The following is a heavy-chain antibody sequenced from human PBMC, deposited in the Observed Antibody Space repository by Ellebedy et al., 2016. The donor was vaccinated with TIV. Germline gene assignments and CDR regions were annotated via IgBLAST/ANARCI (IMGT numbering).Heavy chain of an antibody. J-gene: IGHJ3*01. CDR3: ARDHDAFDF. Sequence: SGPTLVKPTETLTLTCSVSGFSLTSPRMGVSWIRQPQGKALEWLSHVFPNDAKSYTTSLKSRLTISKDTSKSQVVLTLTNLDPEDTATYFCARDHDAFDFWGQGTMVTFSS. CDR1: GFSLTSPRMG. CDR2: VFPNDAK. V-gene: IGHV2-26*01.